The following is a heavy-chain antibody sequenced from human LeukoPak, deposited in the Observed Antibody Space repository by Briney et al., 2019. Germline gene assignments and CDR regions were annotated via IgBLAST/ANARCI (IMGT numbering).Heavy chain of an antibody. D-gene: IGHD6-13*01. CDR2: IRSKAYGGTT. J-gene: IGHJ3*02. Sequence: PGGSLRLSCTASGFTFGDYAMSWFRQAPGKGLEWVGFIRSKAYGGTTEYAASVKGRFTISRDDSKSIAYLQMNSLRAEDTAVYYCARVWQQLADAFDIWGQGTMVTVSS. CDR3: ARVWQQLADAFDI. CDR1: GFTFGDYA. V-gene: IGHV3-49*03.